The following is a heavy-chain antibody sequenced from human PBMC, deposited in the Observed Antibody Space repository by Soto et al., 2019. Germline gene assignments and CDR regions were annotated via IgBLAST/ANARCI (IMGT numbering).Heavy chain of an antibody. V-gene: IGHV3-15*01. D-gene: IGHD2-8*01. Sequence: GGSLRLSCATSGFTFTNAWMAWVRQAPGKGLEWVGRIKAIGDGGTTNYAAPVKGRFTVSRDDSENTLYLQMNSLRVEDTGIYYCHTPHGRNAFDIWGQGTAVTVSS. CDR3: HTPHGRNAFDI. CDR1: GFTFTNAW. J-gene: IGHJ3*02. CDR2: IKAIGDGGTT.